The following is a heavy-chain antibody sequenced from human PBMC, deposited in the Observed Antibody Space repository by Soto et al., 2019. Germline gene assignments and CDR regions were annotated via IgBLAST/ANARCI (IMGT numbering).Heavy chain of an antibody. J-gene: IGHJ6*02. Sequence: VQLVESGGGVVQPGRSLRLSCAASGFTVSSYGMHWVRQAPGKGLEWVAVISYDGSNKYYADSVKGRFTISRDNSKDPQDLKMNSLRADETAGYYCAKDGDSVVVTAIRYGIDVGGPGTTGTVSS. V-gene: IGHV3-30*18. CDR2: ISYDGSNK. D-gene: IGHD2-21*02. CDR3: AKDGDSVVVTAIRYGIDV. CDR1: GFTVSSYG.